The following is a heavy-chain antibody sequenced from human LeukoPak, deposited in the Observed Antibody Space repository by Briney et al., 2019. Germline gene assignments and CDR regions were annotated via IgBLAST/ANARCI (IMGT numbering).Heavy chain of an antibody. Sequence: GGSLRLSCAASGFTFSINAMSWVRQAPGKGLEWVSGISGSGGSTYYADSVKCRFTISRDNSKNTLYLQMNSLRAEDTAVYYCAKDRYGADYWGQGTLVTVSS. D-gene: IGHD4/OR15-4a*01. V-gene: IGHV3-23*01. J-gene: IGHJ4*02. CDR3: AKDRYGADY. CDR1: GFTFSINA. CDR2: ISGSGGST.